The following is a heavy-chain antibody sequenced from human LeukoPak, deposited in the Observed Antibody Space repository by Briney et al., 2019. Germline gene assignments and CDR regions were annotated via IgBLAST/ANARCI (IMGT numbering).Heavy chain of an antibody. D-gene: IGHD6-19*01. CDR2: MNPNSGNT. V-gene: IGHV1-8*01. CDR3: ARGLSIAVAGRTGNY. J-gene: IGHJ4*02. Sequence: GASVKVSCKASGYTFTSYDINWVRQATGQGLEWMGWMNPNSGNTHYAQKFQGRVTMTRNTSISTAYMKLSSLRSEDTAVYYCARGLSIAVAGRTGNYWGQGTLVTVSS. CDR1: GYTFTSYD.